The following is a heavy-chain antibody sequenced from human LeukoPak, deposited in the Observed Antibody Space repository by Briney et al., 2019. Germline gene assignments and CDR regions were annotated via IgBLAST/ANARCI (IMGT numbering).Heavy chain of an antibody. CDR3: VKDPCGYCSGGSYATDY. CDR2: ISGSGGST. CDR1: GFTFSSYG. J-gene: IGHJ4*02. Sequence: PGGSLRLSCAASGFTFSSYGMSWVRQAPGKGLEWVSAISGSGGSTYYADSVKGRFTISRDNSKNTLYLQMNSLRAEDTAVYYCVKDPCGYCSGGSYATDYWGQGTLVTVSS. V-gene: IGHV3-23*01. D-gene: IGHD2-15*01.